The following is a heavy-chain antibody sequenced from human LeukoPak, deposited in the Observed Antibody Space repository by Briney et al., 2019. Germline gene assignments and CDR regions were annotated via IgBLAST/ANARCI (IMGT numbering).Heavy chain of an antibody. J-gene: IGHJ4*02. CDR1: GFTFSNYW. Sequence: PGGSLRLSCAASGFTFSNYWMHWVRQAPGKGLVWVSRINSDGSSTNYADSVKGRFTISRDNANNTLYLQMSSLRAGDTAVYYCARDLDYGDYHFDYWGQGTLVTVSS. CDR2: INSDGSST. D-gene: IGHD4-17*01. CDR3: ARDLDYGDYHFDY. V-gene: IGHV3-74*01.